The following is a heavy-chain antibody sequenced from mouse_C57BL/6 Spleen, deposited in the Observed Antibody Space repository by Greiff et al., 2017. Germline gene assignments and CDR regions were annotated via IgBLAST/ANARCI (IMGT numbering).Heavy chain of an antibody. D-gene: IGHD2-4*01. CDR2: IYPRDGST. J-gene: IGHJ3*01. V-gene: IGHV1-85*01. CDR3: AREWSGDYDEGAGFAY. CDR1: GYTFTSYD. Sequence: VQLQESGPELVKPGASVKLSCKASGYTFTSYDINWVKQRPGQGLEWIGWIYPRDGSTKYNEKFKGKATLTVDTSSSTAYMELHSLTSEDSAVYFCAREWSGDYDEGAGFAYWGQGTLVTVSA.